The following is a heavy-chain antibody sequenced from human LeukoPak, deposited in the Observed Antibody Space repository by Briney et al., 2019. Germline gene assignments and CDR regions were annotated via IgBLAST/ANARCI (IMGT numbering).Heavy chain of an antibody. D-gene: IGHD3-22*01. Sequence: SGTLSLTCTVSGGSISSSSYYWGWIRQPPGKGLEWIGSIYYSGSTYYNPSLKSRVTISVDTSKNQFSLKLSSVTAADTAVYYCASLPAGHYYDSSGYFNWGQGTLVTVSS. J-gene: IGHJ4*02. V-gene: IGHV4-39*01. CDR3: ASLPAGHYYDSSGYFN. CDR1: GGSISSSSYY. CDR2: IYYSGST.